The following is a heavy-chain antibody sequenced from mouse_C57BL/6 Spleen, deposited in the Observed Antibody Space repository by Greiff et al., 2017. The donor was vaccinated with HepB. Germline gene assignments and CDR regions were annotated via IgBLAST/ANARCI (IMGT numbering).Heavy chain of an antibody. D-gene: IGHD2-5*01. J-gene: IGHJ4*01. Sequence: EVQLVESGGGLVKPGGSLKLSCAASGFTFSSYAMSWVRQTPEKRLEWVATISDGGSYTYYPDNVKGRFTISRDTAKNNLYLQMSQLKSEDTAMYYCARDRAYYSNLYYAMDYWGQGTSVTVSS. CDR2: ISDGGSYT. CDR1: GFTFSSYA. V-gene: IGHV5-4*01. CDR3: ARDRAYYSNLYYAMDY.